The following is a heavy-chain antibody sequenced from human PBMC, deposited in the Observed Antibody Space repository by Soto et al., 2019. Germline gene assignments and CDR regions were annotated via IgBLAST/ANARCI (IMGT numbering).Heavy chain of an antibody. V-gene: IGHV3-30-3*01. CDR3: ARAQMGCIRTSCDSKYYYYGMAV. CDR2: ISYDGSNK. CDR1: GFNFSNHA. Sequence: GGSLRHSCAASGFNFSNHAMHWVRQPPGKGLEWVAVISYDGSNKYYADSVKGRFTISRDNSKNTLYLQMNSLRAEDTAVYYCARAQMGCIRTSCDSKYYYYGMAVWGQGNTVTVS. D-gene: IGHD2-2*01. J-gene: IGHJ6*02.